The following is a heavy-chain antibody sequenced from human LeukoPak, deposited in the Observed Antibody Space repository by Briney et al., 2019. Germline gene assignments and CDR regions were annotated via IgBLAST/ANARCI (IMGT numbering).Heavy chain of an antibody. CDR1: GYTFTSYG. V-gene: IGHV1-18*01. D-gene: IGHD3-22*01. CDR2: ISAYNGNT. Sequence: GASVKVSCKASGYTFTSYGISWVRQAPGQGLEWMGWISAYNGNTNYAQKLQGRVTMTTDTSTSTAYMELRSLRSDDTAVYYCARGGRNYYDSSGYYGDDYWGQGTLVTVSS. J-gene: IGHJ4*02. CDR3: ARGGRNYYDSSGYYGDDY.